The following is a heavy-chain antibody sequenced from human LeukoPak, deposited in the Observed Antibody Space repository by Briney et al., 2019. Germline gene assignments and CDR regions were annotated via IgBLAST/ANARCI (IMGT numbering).Heavy chain of an antibody. CDR2: ISGSGGST. D-gene: IGHD2-2*01. CDR3: AKDLNIVVVPAAYYYYYGMDV. Sequence: GGSLRLSCAASGFTFSSYAMSWVRQAPGKGLEWVPAISGSGGSTYYADSVKGRFTISRDNSKNTLYLQMSSLRAEDTAVYYCAKDLNIVVVPAAYYYYYGMDVWGQGTTVTVSS. V-gene: IGHV3-23*01. CDR1: GFTFSSYA. J-gene: IGHJ6*02.